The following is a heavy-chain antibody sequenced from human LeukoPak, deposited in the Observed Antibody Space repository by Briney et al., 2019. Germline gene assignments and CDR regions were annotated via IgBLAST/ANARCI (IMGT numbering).Heavy chain of an antibody. V-gene: IGHV1-18*01. CDR2: ISAYNGNS. D-gene: IGHD2-15*01. CDR1: GYTFTSYG. Sequence: ASVKVSCKASGYTFTSYGISWVRQAPGQGLELMGWISAYNGNSYYAQKLQGRVTMTTDTSTSTAYMELRSLRSEDTAVYYCARAHCSGGSCYSFYLDYWGQGTLVTVSS. CDR3: ARAHCSGGSCYSFYLDY. J-gene: IGHJ4*02.